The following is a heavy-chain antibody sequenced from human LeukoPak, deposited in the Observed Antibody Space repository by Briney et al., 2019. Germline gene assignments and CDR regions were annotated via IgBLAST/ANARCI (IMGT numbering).Heavy chain of an antibody. D-gene: IGHD6-13*01. J-gene: IGHJ5*02. Sequence: PSETLSLTCAVYGGSFSGYYWSWIRQPPGKGLEWIGEINHSGSTNYNPSLKSRVTISVDTSKNQFSLKLSSVTAADTAVYYCARSSWTYNWFDPRGQGTLVTVSS. CDR1: GGSFSGYY. CDR3: ARSSWTYNWFDP. CDR2: INHSGST. V-gene: IGHV4-34*01.